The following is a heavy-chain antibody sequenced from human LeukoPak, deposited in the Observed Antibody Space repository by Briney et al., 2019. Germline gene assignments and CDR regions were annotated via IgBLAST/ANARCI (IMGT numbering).Heavy chain of an antibody. CDR3: ARGGTDGILTGYYKGWFDP. V-gene: IGHV3-48*01. Sequence: GGSLRLSCAASGFTFSSYSMNWVRQAPGKGLEWVSYISSSSSTIHYADSVKGRFTISRDNAENSLYLQMNSLRAEDTAVYYCARGGTDGILTGYYKGWFDPWGQGTLVTVSS. J-gene: IGHJ5*02. D-gene: IGHD3-9*01. CDR1: GFTFSSYS. CDR2: ISSSSSTI.